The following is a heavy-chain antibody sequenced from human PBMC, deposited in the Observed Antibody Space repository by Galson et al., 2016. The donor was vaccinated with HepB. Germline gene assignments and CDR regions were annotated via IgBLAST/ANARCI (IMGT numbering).Heavy chain of an antibody. V-gene: IGHV3-33*03. D-gene: IGHD5-24*01. CDR2: MWYDGSHE. Sequence: SLRLSCAASGFSLGSYGMHWVRQAPGKGLEWVAAMWYDGSHEQYGDSVKGRVTISRDNSENTVYLEMNSLRAEDTAVYYCVRRGSGDGYSQDYWGQGTLVTVSS. CDR1: GFSLGSYG. J-gene: IGHJ4*02. CDR3: VRRGSGDGYSQDY.